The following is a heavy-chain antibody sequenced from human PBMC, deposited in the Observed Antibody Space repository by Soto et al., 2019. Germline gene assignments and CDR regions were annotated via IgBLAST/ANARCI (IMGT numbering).Heavy chain of an antibody. CDR2: IIPIFGTA. D-gene: IGHD1-26*01. CDR1: GGTFSSYA. J-gene: IGHJ6*02. V-gene: IGHV1-69*06. CDR3: ARDRVGGTKNPLYYYYYGMDV. Sequence: SVQVSCKASGGTFSSYAISWVRQAPGQGLEGMGGIIPIFGTANYAQKFQGRVTITADKSTSTAYMELSSLRSEDTAVYYCARDRVGGTKNPLYYYYYGMDVWGQGTTVTVSS.